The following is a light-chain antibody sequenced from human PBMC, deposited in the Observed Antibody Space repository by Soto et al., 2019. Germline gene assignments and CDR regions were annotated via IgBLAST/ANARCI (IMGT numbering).Light chain of an antibody. V-gene: IGLV3-21*02. Sequence: SYQLTQPASVSVAPGQTSSITCGGDNIGGRSVHWYQQKPGQAPVVVVDHDSDRPSGIPERFSGSNSGNMATLTISRVEAGDEAVYHCQVWDYSTDDVVFGGGNK. CDR2: HDS. J-gene: IGLJ2*01. CDR3: QVWDYSTDDVV. CDR1: NIGGRS.